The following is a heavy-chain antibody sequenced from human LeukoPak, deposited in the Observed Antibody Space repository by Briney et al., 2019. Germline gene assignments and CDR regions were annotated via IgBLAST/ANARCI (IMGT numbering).Heavy chain of an antibody. CDR1: GGSISSNY. CDR2: CHYSGNT. CDR3: ARSASSTSRSAFDI. J-gene: IGHJ3*02. Sequence: SETLSLTCAISGGSISSNYWSWIRQPPGKGLEWIGYCHYSGNTNYNPSLKSRATIAVDMSKNQFSLTLNSVTAPDTAVYYCARSASSTSRSAFDIWCQGTRVTASS. V-gene: IGHV4-59*13.